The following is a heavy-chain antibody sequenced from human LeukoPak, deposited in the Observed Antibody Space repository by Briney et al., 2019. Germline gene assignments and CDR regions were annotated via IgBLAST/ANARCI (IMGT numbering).Heavy chain of an antibody. V-gene: IGHV3-30-3*01. CDR1: GFTFSNYA. J-gene: IGHJ4*02. Sequence: GGSLRLSCAASGFTFSNYAMHWVRQAPGKGLEWVALVSYDGSNTYYADSVKGRFTISRDNSKNTLYLQMNSLRAEDTAVYYCARDQRWLQASYFDYWGQGTLVTVSS. D-gene: IGHD5-24*01. CDR3: ARDQRWLQASYFDY. CDR2: VSYDGSNT.